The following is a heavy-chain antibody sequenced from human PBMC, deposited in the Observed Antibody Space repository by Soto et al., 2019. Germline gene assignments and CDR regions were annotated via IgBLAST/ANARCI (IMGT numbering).Heavy chain of an antibody. V-gene: IGHV3-23*01. CDR2: ISGSGGNT. J-gene: IGHJ4*02. Sequence: EVQLLESAGGLVQPGGSLSLSCAASGFTFSSYAMRWVRQAPGKGLEWVSAISGSGGNTYYADSVKGRFTISRDNSKNTPCLPLNSLRAEDTAVYYCAKCAGSGWYPDYWGQGTLVTVSP. CDR3: AKCAGSGWYPDY. CDR1: GFTFSSYA. D-gene: IGHD6-19*01.